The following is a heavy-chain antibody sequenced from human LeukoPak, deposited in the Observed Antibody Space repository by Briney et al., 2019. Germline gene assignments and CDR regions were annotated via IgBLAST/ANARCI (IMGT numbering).Heavy chain of an antibody. Sequence: PGRSLRLSCAASGFTFSSYAMHWVRQAPGKGLEWVAVISYDGSNKYYADSVKGRFTISRDNSKNTLYLQMNSLRAEDTAVYYCARADIAAAGYPYYWGQGTLVTVSS. D-gene: IGHD6-13*01. CDR3: ARADIAAAGYPYY. CDR2: ISYDGSNK. V-gene: IGHV3-30-3*01. J-gene: IGHJ4*02. CDR1: GFTFSSYA.